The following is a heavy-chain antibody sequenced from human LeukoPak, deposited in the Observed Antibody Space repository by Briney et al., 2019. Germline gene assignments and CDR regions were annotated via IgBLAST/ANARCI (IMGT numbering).Heavy chain of an antibody. Sequence: PSETLSLTCTVSGGSISTYYWNWIRQPPGKGLEWIGYMYYSGSTNYNPSLKSRVTISVDTSKNQFSLKLSSVTAADTAAYYCARRPAGSRDYYYYGMDVWGQGTTVTVSS. J-gene: IGHJ6*02. CDR1: GGSISTYY. CDR3: ARRPAGSRDYYYYGMDV. CDR2: MYYSGST. V-gene: IGHV4-59*08. D-gene: IGHD3-10*01.